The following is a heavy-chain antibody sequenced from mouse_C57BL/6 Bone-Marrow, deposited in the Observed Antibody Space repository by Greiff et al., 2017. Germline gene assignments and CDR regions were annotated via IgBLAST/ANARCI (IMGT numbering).Heavy chain of an antibody. CDR2: IHPSDSYT. D-gene: IGHD2-5*01. V-gene: IGHV1-74*01. CDR3: AIARYSKKV. CDR1: GYPFTSYW. J-gene: IGHJ1*03. Sequence: QVQLQQPGAELVKPGASVKVSCKASGYPFTSYWMHWVKQRPGPGLEWIGRIHPSDSYTNYNQKFKGKATFTVDKSSSTAYLQLRSLTSEDSAVFYCAIARYSKKVWGTGTTVSVTS.